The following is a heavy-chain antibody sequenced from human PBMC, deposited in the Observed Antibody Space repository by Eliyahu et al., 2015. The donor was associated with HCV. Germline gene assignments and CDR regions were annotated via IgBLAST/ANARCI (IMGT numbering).Heavy chain of an antibody. Sequence: QLQLQESGPGLVKPSETLSLTCTVSGDSIRSTSYYWGWIRQPPGKGLEWIGSIYYSGSTYYNPSLKSRVTISVDTSKNQFSLKLFSVTAADTAVYYCARHWAYRAVAGSFDFWGRGTLVTVSS. V-gene: IGHV4-39*01. CDR3: ARHWAYRAVAGSFDF. D-gene: IGHD6-19*01. CDR1: GDSIRSTSYY. J-gene: IGHJ2*01. CDR2: IYYSGST.